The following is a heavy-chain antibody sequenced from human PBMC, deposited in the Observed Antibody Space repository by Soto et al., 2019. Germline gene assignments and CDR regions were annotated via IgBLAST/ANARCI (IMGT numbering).Heavy chain of an antibody. CDR3: AKDEQGIYDYIWGAPKIDAFDI. J-gene: IGHJ3*02. CDR1: GFTFSSYA. V-gene: IGHV3-23*01. CDR2: ISGSGGST. Sequence: TGGSLRLSCAASGFTFSSYAMSWVRQAPGKGLEWVSAISGSGGSTYYADSVKGRFTISRDNSKNTLYLQMNSLRAEDTAVYYCAKDEQGIYDYIWGAPKIDAFDIWGQGTMVTVSS. D-gene: IGHD3-16*01.